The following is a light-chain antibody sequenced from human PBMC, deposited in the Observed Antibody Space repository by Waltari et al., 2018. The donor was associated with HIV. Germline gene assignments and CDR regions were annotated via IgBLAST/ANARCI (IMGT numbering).Light chain of an antibody. V-gene: IGLV2-23*02. J-gene: IGLJ3*02. CDR3: CSYAGSPRV. CDR1: SSDVGSYNL. Sequence: QSALTQPASVSGSPGQSITISCTGTSSDVGSYNLVSWYQQHPGKAPKLIIYEVSKRPSGVSNRFSGSKSGNTASLTISGLQAEDEADYYCCSYAGSPRVFGGGTKLTVL. CDR2: EVS.